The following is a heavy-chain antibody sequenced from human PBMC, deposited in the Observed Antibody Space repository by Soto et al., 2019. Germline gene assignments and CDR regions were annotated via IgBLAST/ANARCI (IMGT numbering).Heavy chain of an antibody. CDR2: IYNSVNT. CDR3: ARGPSGDKVDY. V-gene: IGHV4-30-4*01. J-gene: IGHJ4*02. Sequence: QVQLQESGPGLVEPSQTLSITCTVSGDSISNGYYTWSWIRRPPGKDLEWIGHIYNSVNTYSNPSLKCRVTISADTSKNQFSLKLSSVTAADTAVYYCARGPSGDKVDYWGQGTLVTVSP. D-gene: IGHD3-10*01. CDR1: GDSISNGYYT.